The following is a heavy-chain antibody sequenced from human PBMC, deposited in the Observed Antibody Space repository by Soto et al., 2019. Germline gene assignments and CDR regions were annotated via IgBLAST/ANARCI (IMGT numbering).Heavy chain of an antibody. J-gene: IGHJ3*02. CDR3: ARGREMATISAFDI. V-gene: IGHV1-69*06. Sequence: QVPLVQAWAEVKKPGSSVKGPCKASGGPFSSYAISWVRQAPGPGLGWMGGIIPIFGTANYAQKFQGRVTITADKSTSTAYMELSSLRSEDTAVYYCARGREMATISAFDIWGQGTMVTVSS. D-gene: IGHD5-12*01. CDR1: GGPFSSYA. CDR2: IIPIFGTA.